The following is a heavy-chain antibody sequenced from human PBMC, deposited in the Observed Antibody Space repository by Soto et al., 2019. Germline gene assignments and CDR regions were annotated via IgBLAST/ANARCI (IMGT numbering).Heavy chain of an antibody. CDR3: ARGAATADY. J-gene: IGHJ4*02. CDR1: GGSFSGYY. CDR2: INHSGST. Sequence: QVQLQQWGAGLLKHSETLSLTCAVYGGSFSGYYWSWIRQPPGKWLEWIGEINHSGSTNYNPSLKSRVTISVDTAKNQFSLKRSSVTAADTAVYYCARGAATADYWGQGTLVSVSS. V-gene: IGHV4-34*01. D-gene: IGHD2-15*01.